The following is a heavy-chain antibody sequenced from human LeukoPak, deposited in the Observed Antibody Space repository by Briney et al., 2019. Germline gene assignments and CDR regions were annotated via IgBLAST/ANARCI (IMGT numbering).Heavy chain of an antibody. J-gene: IGHJ4*02. Sequence: AASVKVSCKASGYTFTSYAMHWVRQAPGQRLEWMGWINAGNGNTKYSQKFQGRVTMTRDTSTSTVYMELSSLRSEDTAVYYCARAGWEVGANLGDYWGQGTLVTVSS. CDR3: ARAGWEVGANLGDY. V-gene: IGHV1-3*01. CDR1: GYTFTSYA. CDR2: INAGNGNT. D-gene: IGHD1-26*01.